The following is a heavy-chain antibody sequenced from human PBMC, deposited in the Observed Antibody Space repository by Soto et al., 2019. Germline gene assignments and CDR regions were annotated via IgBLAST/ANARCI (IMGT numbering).Heavy chain of an antibody. CDR3: ARGRDGDY. V-gene: IGHV1-18*01. CDR1: GYTFTSYV. D-gene: IGHD6-6*01. Sequence: QVHLVQSGAEVKKPGASVKVSCKCSGYTFTSYVITWVRQAPGQGLEWMGWISALNGNTDYAQKLQGRVTVTRDTSTSTADMELRSLRSDDTAVYYCARGRDGDYWGQGALVTVSS. CDR2: ISALNGNT. J-gene: IGHJ4*02.